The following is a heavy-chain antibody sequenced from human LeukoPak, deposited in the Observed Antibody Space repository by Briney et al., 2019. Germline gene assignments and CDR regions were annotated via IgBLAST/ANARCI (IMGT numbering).Heavy chain of an antibody. CDR2: IYSGGST. Sequence: GGSLRLSCAASGFTVSSNYMSWVRQAPGKGLEWVSVIYSGGSTYYADSVKGRFTISRDNSKNSLYLQMNSLRAEDTAVYYCARDTRVSGSYYENYYYYGMDVWGQGTTVTVSS. J-gene: IGHJ6*02. CDR3: ARDTRVSGSYYENYYYYGMDV. D-gene: IGHD1-26*01. V-gene: IGHV3-66*01. CDR1: GFTVSSNY.